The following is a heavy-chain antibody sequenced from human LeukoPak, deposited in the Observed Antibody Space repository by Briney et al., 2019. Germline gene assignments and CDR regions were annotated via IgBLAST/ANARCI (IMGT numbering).Heavy chain of an antibody. CDR1: GGSTSSYY. CDR3: ARGESSGIAAAGFDY. V-gene: IGHV4-59*01. Sequence: PSETLSLTCTVSGGSTSSYYWSWIRQPPGKGLEWIGYIYYSGSTNYNPSLKSRVTISVDTSKNQFSLKLSSVTAADTAVYYCARGESSGIAAAGFDYWGQGTLVTVSS. D-gene: IGHD6-13*01. J-gene: IGHJ4*02. CDR2: IYYSGST.